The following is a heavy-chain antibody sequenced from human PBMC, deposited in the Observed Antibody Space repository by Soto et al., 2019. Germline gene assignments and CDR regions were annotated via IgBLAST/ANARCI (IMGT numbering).Heavy chain of an antibody. D-gene: IGHD3-22*01. V-gene: IGHV3-30-3*01. CDR3: ARSGVGDSSGFAKFDY. J-gene: IGHJ4*02. CDR1: GFTFSSYA. CDR2: ISYDGSNK. Sequence: GGSLRLSCAASGFTFSSYAMHWVRQAPGKGLEWVAVISYDGSNKYYADSVKGRFTISRDNSKNTLYLQMNSLRAEDTAVYYCARSGVGDSSGFAKFDYWGQGTLVTVSS.